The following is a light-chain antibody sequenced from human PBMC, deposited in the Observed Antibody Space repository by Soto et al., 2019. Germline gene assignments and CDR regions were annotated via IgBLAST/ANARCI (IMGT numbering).Light chain of an antibody. CDR2: EAS. CDR3: QHYDNLPRYT. J-gene: IGKJ2*01. CDR1: QDISNS. Sequence: DIQMTQSPSSLSTSVGERVTITCQARQDISNSLNWYQQKPGKAPNLLIYEASKLQTGVPSRFSGGGSGTHFTFTISNLQPEDIATYYCQHYDNLPRYTFGLGTKLEI. V-gene: IGKV1-33*01.